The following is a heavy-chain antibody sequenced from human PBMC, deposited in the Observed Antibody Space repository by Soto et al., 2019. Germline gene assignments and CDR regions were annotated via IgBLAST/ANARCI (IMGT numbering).Heavy chain of an antibody. Sequence: ASVKVSCKASGYTFTSYDINWVRQATGQGLEWMGWMNPNSGNTGYAQRFQGRVTMTRNTSISTAYMELSSLRSEDTAVYYCADSSGWLSKGDYFDYWGQGTLVTVSS. CDR1: GYTFTSYD. CDR2: MNPNSGNT. J-gene: IGHJ4*02. V-gene: IGHV1-8*01. CDR3: ADSSGWLSKGDYFDY. D-gene: IGHD6-19*01.